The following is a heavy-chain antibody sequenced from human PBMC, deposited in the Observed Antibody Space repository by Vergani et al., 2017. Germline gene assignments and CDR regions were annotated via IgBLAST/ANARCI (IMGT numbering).Heavy chain of an antibody. Sequence: QVQLVQSGAEVKKPGASVKVSCKASGYTFTSYDINWVRQATGQGLEWMGWMNPNSGNTGYAQKFQGRVTMTRNTSISTAYMELSSLRSEDTAVYYCARGPQRILEWLYNMDVWGKGTTVTVSS. J-gene: IGHJ6*03. CDR2: MNPNSGNT. CDR1: GYTFTSYD. D-gene: IGHD3-3*01. CDR3: ARGPQRILEWLYNMDV. V-gene: IGHV1-8*01.